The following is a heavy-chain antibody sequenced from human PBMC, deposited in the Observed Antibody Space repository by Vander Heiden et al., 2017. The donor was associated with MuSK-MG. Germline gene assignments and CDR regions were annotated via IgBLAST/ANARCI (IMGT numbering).Heavy chain of an antibody. V-gene: IGHV3-33*01. J-gene: IGHJ4*02. CDR1: GFTFLRPD. Sequence: QVQLLESGGDVVQPGRSLNLSCAASGFTFLRPDMHWVRQAPGKGLEWVAVIWYDGSKEYYGDSVKGRFTISRDNSKNTVFLQMNSLRAEDTAVYYCARAQASGWGDYWGQGSLVTVSS. CDR3: ARAQASGWGDY. D-gene: IGHD6-19*01. CDR2: IWYDGSKE.